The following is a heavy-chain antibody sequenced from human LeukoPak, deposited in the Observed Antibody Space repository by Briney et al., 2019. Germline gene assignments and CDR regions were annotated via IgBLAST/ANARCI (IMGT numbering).Heavy chain of an antibody. CDR3: ARDLSSGWYSYFQH. D-gene: IGHD6-19*01. Sequence: GGSLRLSCAASGCTFSDYYVSWIRQAPGKGLEWVSYISSSGSTIYHADSVKGRFTISRDNAKNSLYLQMNSLRAEDTAVYYCARDLSSGWYSYFQHWGQGTLVTVSS. V-gene: IGHV3-11*01. CDR1: GCTFSDYY. CDR2: ISSSGSTI. J-gene: IGHJ1*01.